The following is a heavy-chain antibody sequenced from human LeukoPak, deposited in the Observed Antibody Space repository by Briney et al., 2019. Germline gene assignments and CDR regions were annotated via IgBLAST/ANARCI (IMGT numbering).Heavy chain of an antibody. CDR2: IVPIFGTA. CDR1: GGTFSSYA. CDR3: ARDSRIAAAGLLYYYYYYGMDV. V-gene: IGHV1-69*05. Sequence: SVKVSCKASGGTFSSYAISWVRQAPGQGLEWMGGIVPIFGTANYAQKFQGRVTMTRDTSTSTVYMELSSLRSEDTAVYYCARDSRIAAAGLLYYYYYYGMDVWGQGTTVTVSS. D-gene: IGHD6-13*01. J-gene: IGHJ6*02.